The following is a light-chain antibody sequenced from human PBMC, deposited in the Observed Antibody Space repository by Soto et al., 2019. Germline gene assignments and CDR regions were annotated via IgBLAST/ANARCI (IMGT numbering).Light chain of an antibody. J-gene: IGLJ2*01. Sequence: SSELTQPPSVSVSPGQTASITCSGDKLGDKFGCWYQQKPGQSPVLVIYEDNKRPSVIPERFSGSSSENTATLTISGTQAMDEADYYCQAWDNTTVVFGGGTQLTVL. CDR3: QAWDNTTVV. CDR1: KLGDKF. V-gene: IGLV3-1*01. CDR2: EDN.